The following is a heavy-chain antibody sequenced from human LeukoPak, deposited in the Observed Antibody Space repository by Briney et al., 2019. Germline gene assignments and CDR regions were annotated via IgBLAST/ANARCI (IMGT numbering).Heavy chain of an antibody. CDR1: GYSFKIYW. D-gene: IGHD6-19*01. J-gene: IGHJ4*02. CDR3: ARLGAVARGIDY. Sequence: GESLKISCKGSGYSFKIYWIAWVRQMPGNGLEWMGSFYPADSDTRYSPSFQGQVTISADKSISTAYLQWNTLKASDTAMYYCARLGAVARGIDYWGQGTLVTVSS. CDR2: FYPADSDT. V-gene: IGHV5-51*01.